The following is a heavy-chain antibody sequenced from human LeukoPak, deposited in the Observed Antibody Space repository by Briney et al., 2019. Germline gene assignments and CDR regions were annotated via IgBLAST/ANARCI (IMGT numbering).Heavy chain of an antibody. V-gene: IGHV4-4*07. D-gene: IGHD6-13*01. J-gene: IGHJ6*03. CDR2: IDTSGST. Sequence: SETLSLTCTVSGGSISSYYWSWIRQPAGKALERIGRIDTSGSTNYNPSLKSRVTMSVDTSKNQFSLKLSTVTAADTAVYYCARDHEEQQLTPYYYYYYMDVWGKGTTVTVSS. CDR1: GGSISSYY. CDR3: ARDHEEQQLTPYYYYYYMDV.